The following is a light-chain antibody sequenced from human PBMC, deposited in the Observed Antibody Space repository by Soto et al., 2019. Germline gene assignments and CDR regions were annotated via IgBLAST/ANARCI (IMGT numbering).Light chain of an antibody. Sequence: EIVLTQSPATLSLSPGERATLSCRASQSVSTYLAWYQHKPGRAPRLLIYDASNRATGIPARFSGSGSGTDFTLTISSLEPEDFAVYYCQQRAHWPPRITFGQGTRLEIK. J-gene: IGKJ5*01. CDR1: QSVSTY. CDR3: QQRAHWPPRIT. CDR2: DAS. V-gene: IGKV3-11*01.